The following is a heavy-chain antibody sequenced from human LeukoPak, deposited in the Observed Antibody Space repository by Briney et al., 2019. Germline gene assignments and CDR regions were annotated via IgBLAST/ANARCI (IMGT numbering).Heavy chain of an antibody. CDR1: GFTFSDYY. CDR2: ISSSGSTT. D-gene: IGHD6-13*01. Sequence: GGFLRLSCAASGFTFSDYYMNWIRQAPGKGLEWVSSISSSGSTTNYADSAKGRFTISRDNAKNLLYLQMNSLRVEDTAVYYCAKKDGYTSSWSFDYWGQGTLVTVSS. CDR3: AKKDGYTSSWSFDY. J-gene: IGHJ4*02. V-gene: IGHV3-11*01.